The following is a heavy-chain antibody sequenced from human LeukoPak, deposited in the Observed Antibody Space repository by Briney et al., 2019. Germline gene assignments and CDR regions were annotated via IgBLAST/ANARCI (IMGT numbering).Heavy chain of an antibody. Sequence: GGSLRLSCAASGFTFSSYAMSWVRQAPGKGLEWVSAISGSGGSTYHADSVKGRFTISRDNSKNTLYLQMNSLRAEDTAVYYCAKDLSRSRYCSGGSCYSSEYFQHWGQGTLVTVSS. CDR3: AKDLSRSRYCSGGSCYSSEYFQH. V-gene: IGHV3-23*01. CDR1: GFTFSSYA. J-gene: IGHJ1*01. CDR2: ISGSGGST. D-gene: IGHD2-15*01.